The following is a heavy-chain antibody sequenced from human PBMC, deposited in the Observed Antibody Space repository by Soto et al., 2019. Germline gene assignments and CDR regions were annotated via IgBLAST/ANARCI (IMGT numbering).Heavy chain of an antibody. CDR2: LSGSGGST. V-gene: IGHV3-23*01. CDR3: AKDRGLWFGELSGFDY. CDR1: GFTFSSYA. J-gene: IGHJ4*02. D-gene: IGHD3-10*01. Sequence: GGSLRLSCAASGFTFSSYAMSWVRQAPWKGLEWVSALSGSGGSTYYADSVKGRFTISRDNSKNTLYLQMNSLRAEDTAVYYCAKDRGLWFGELSGFDYWGQGTLVTVSS.